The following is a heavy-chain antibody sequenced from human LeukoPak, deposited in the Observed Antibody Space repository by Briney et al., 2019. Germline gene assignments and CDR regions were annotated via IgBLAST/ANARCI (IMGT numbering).Heavy chain of an antibody. J-gene: IGHJ4*02. V-gene: IGHV4-34*01. CDR2: INHSGST. Sequence: PLETLSLTCAVYGGSFSGYYWSWIRQPPGKGLEWIGEINHSGSTNYNPSLKSRVTISVDTSKNQFSLKLSSVTAADTAVYYCAGGYSYGLNYFDYWGQGALVTVSS. CDR3: AGGYSYGLNYFDY. CDR1: GGSFSGYY. D-gene: IGHD5-18*01.